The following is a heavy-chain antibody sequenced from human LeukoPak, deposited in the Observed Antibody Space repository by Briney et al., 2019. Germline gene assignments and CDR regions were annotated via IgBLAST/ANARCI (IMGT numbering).Heavy chain of an antibody. Sequence: GESLKISCKGSGYSFITYWIAWVRQMPGKGLEWMGIIYPGDSDTRYSPSFQGRVTISADKSTTTAYLQWSSLQASDTAMYYCARTYSSSRYYFDNWGQGTLVTVSS. D-gene: IGHD2-2*01. CDR1: GYSFITYW. CDR2: IYPGDSDT. CDR3: ARTYSSSRYYFDN. V-gene: IGHV5-51*01. J-gene: IGHJ4*02.